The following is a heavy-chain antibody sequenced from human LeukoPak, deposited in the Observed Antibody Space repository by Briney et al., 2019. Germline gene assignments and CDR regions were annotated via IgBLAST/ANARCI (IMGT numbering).Heavy chain of an antibody. J-gene: IGHJ4*02. CDR2: IYHSGST. V-gene: IGHV4-30-2*01. CDR1: GGSISSGGYS. D-gene: IGHD4-17*01. Sequence: SQTPSLTCAVSGGSISSGGYSWSWIRQPPGKGLEWIGYIYHSGSTYYNPSLKSRVTISVDRSKNQFSLKLSSVTAADTAVYYCARGGYGDYRAFYFDYWGQGTLVTVSS. CDR3: ARGGYGDYRAFYFDY.